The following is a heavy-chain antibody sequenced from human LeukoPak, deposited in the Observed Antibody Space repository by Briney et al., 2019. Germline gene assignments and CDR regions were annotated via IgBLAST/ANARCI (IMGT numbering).Heavy chain of an antibody. CDR1: GGTFSTFG. CDR3: ARATGNSDHSPREPIHWYFDL. V-gene: IGHV1-69*13. J-gene: IGHJ2*01. CDR2: IIPIFGPA. Sequence: ASVKVSCKASGGTFSTFGLSWVRQAPGQGLEWMGGIIPIFGPANYAQKFQGRVTITADESTSTAYMEPSSLRSEDTAVYFCARATGNSDHSPREPIHWYFDLWGRGTLVTVSS. D-gene: IGHD4-23*01.